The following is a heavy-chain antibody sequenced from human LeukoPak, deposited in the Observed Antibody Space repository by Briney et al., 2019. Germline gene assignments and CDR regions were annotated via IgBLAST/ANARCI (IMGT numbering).Heavy chain of an antibody. CDR2: INWNGGST. CDR3: AELGITMIGGV. J-gene: IGHJ6*04. Sequence: GGSLRLSCAASGFTFDDYGMSWVRQAPGKGLEWISGINWNGGSTGYADSVKGRFTISRDNAKNSLYLQMNSLRAEDTAVYYCAELGITMIGGVWGKGTTVTISS. D-gene: IGHD3-10*02. CDR1: GFTFDDYG. V-gene: IGHV3-20*04.